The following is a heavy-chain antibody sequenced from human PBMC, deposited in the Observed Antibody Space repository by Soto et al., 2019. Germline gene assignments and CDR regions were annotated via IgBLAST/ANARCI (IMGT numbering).Heavy chain of an antibody. V-gene: IGHV3-21*01. J-gene: IGHJ3*02. CDR1: GFTFSSYS. Sequence: EVQLVESGGGLVKPGGSLRLSCAASGFTFSSYSMNWVRQAPGKGLEWVSSISSSSSYIYYADSVKGRFTISRDNAKNSLYLQMNSLRAEDTAVYYCARDSSSSDAFDIWGQWTMVTVSS. D-gene: IGHD6-13*01. CDR2: ISSSSSYI. CDR3: ARDSSSSDAFDI.